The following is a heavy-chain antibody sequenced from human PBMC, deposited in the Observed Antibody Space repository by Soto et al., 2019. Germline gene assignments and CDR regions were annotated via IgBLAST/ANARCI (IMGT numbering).Heavy chain of an antibody. CDR1: GYTFTSYA. V-gene: IGHV1-3*01. D-gene: IGHD1-1*01. CDR3: ARDGNPKYYYYGMDV. J-gene: IGHJ6*02. CDR2: INAGNGNT. Sequence: ASVKVSCKASGYTFTSYAMHWVRQAPGQRLEWMGWINAGNGNTKYSQKFQGRVTITRDTSASTAYMELSSLRSEDTAVYYCARDGNPKYYYYGMDVWGQGTTVTVSS.